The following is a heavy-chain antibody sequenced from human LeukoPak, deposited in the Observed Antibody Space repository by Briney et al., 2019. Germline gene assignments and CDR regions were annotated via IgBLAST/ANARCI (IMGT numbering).Heavy chain of an antibody. V-gene: IGHV3-21*01. D-gene: IGHD5-24*01. CDR3: ARPRDGYNYGAFDI. CDR2: ISSSSSYI. CDR1: GFTFSSYS. J-gene: IGHJ3*02. Sequence: GGSLRLSCAASGFTFSSYSMNWVRQAPGKGLECVSSISSSSSYIYYADSVKGRFTISRDNAKNSLYLQMNSLRDEDTAVFYCARPRDGYNYGAFDIWGQGTVVTVSS.